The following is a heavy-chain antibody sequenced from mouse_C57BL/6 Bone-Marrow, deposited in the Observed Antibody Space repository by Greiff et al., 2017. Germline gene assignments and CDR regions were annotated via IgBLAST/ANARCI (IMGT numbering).Heavy chain of an antibody. CDR1: GFNIKDDY. J-gene: IGHJ4*01. CDR3: TSQLYAMDY. D-gene: IGHD3-1*01. CDR2: IDPENGDT. Sequence: EVQLVESGAELVRPGASVKLSCTASGFNIKDDYMHWVKQRPEQGLEWIGWIDPENGDTEYASKFQGKATITADTSSNTAYLQLSSLTSEDTAVYYCTSQLYAMDYGGQGTSVTVSS. V-gene: IGHV14-4*01.